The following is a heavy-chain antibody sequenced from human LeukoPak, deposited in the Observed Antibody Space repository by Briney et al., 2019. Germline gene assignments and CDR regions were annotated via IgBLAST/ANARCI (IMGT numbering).Heavy chain of an antibody. D-gene: IGHD3-22*01. CDR1: GFTFRSYG. J-gene: IGHJ4*02. CDR3: AKVGHSSGYFDY. V-gene: IGHV3-30*18. CDR2: ISYDGSNE. Sequence: GGSLRLSCAASGFTFRSYGMHWVRQAPGKGLEWVAAISYDGSNEYYVDSVKGRFTISRDNSKNTLYLQMNSLRAEDTAVYYCAKVGHSSGYFDYWGQGTLVTVSS.